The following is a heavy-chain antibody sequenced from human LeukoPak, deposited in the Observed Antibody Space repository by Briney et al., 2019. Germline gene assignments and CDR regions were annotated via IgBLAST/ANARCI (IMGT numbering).Heavy chain of an antibody. D-gene: IGHD1-26*01. CDR1: GGSISSSSYY. V-gene: IGHV4-39*07. Sequence: SETLSLTCTVSGGSISSSSYYWGWIRQPPGKGLEWIGSIYHSGSTYYNPSLKSRVTISVDTSKNQFSLKLSSVTAADTAVYYCARGSGSYYPHFDYWGQGTLVTVSS. CDR2: IYHSGST. CDR3: ARGSGSYYPHFDY. J-gene: IGHJ4*02.